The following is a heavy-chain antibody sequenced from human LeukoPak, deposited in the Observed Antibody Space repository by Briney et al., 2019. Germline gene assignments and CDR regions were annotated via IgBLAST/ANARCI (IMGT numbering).Heavy chain of an antibody. V-gene: IGHV1-2*02. CDR3: AREGRSSVTCPRANWFDT. Sequence: ASLKVSCKASLYTFTGHYVHSVRQAPGQGREWMGWVNPNIVVTYYAQRFQGTGTMTTETSPNTACIELRRLRSHETRVYFCAREGRSSVTCPRANWFDTWGQGTLVTVSS. CDR2: VNPNIVVT. D-gene: IGHD2-2*01. J-gene: IGHJ5*02. CDR1: LYTFTGHY.